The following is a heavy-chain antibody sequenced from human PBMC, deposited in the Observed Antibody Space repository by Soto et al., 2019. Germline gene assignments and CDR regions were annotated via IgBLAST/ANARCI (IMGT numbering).Heavy chain of an antibody. CDR1: GGTFSSYA. Sequence: GASVKVSCKASGGTFSSYAISWVRQAPGQGLEWMGGIIPIFGTANYAQKFQGRVTITADESTSTAYMELSSLRSEDTAVYYCARASPFYYDSSGYDYWGQGTLVTVSS. V-gene: IGHV1-69*13. D-gene: IGHD3-22*01. J-gene: IGHJ4*02. CDR2: IIPIFGTA. CDR3: ARASPFYYDSSGYDY.